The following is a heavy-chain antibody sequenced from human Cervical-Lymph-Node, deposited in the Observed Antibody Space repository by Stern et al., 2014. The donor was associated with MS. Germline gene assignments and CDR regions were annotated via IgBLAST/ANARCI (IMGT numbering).Heavy chain of an antibody. CDR1: GFTFSSYW. Sequence: VQLVQSGGGLVQPGGSLRLSCAASGFTFSSYWMSWVRQAPGKGLEWVANIKEDGSEKNYVDSVKGRFTMSRDNAKNSLYLQMNSLRAEDTAVYYCARYVSSKNFDYWGQGTLVTVSS. J-gene: IGHJ4*02. V-gene: IGHV3-7*01. D-gene: IGHD6-6*01. CDR2: IKEDGSEK. CDR3: ARYVSSKNFDY.